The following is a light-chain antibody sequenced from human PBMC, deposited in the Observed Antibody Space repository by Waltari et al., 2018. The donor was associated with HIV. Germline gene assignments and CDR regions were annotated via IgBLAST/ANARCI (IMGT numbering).Light chain of an antibody. J-gene: IGKJ4*01. Sequence: EILMMQSPATLSVSPGERATLSCRASPTVSSNLACYQKKPGQDPRRLIYGASTRATGIPARFSGSGSGTEFTLTISSLQSEDFAVYYCQQYNKWPLTFGGGTKVEIK. CDR3: QQYNKWPLT. CDR1: PTVSSN. CDR2: GAS. V-gene: IGKV3D-15*01.